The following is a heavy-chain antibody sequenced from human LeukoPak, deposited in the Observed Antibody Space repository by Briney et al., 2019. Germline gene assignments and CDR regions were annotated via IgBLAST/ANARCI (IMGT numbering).Heavy chain of an antibody. Sequence: PSQTLSLTCTVSGGSISSGSYYWSWIRQPAGKGLERIGRIYTSGSTNNNPSLKSLVTISVDTTNNQFSLKLSSVTAADTAVYYCARGMGYCSGGSCLGYYFDYWGQGTLVTVSS. V-gene: IGHV4-61*02. CDR3: ARGMGYCSGGSCLGYYFDY. J-gene: IGHJ4*02. CDR2: IYTSGST. CDR1: GGSISSGSYY. D-gene: IGHD2-15*01.